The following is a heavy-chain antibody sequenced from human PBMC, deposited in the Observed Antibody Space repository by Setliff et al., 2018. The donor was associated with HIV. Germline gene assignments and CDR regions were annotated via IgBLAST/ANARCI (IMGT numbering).Heavy chain of an antibody. CDR1: GFTFSSYW. J-gene: IGHJ4*02. Sequence: GESLKISCAASGFTFSSYWMSWVRQAPGKGLEWVANIKQDGGEMYYVDSVKGRSTISRDNSKNSLFLQMKSLRAEDTGVYYCARDFYGSGSPPCGYWGQGTLVTVSS. CDR3: ARDFYGSGSPPCGY. CDR2: IKQDGGEM. D-gene: IGHD3-10*01. V-gene: IGHV3-7*01.